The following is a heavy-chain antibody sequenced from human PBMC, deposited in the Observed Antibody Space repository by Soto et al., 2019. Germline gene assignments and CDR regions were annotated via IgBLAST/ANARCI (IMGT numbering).Heavy chain of an antibody. CDR2: IKEDGSEE. CDR1: GFTFSSYW. Sequence: EVQLVESGGGLVQPGGSLRLSCAASGFTFSSYWMSWIRQAPGKGLEWVANIKEDGSEEYYVDSVKGRFTISRDNTKNSLYLQMNSLRAEDTAVYYCARVQHFDYWGQGTLVTVSS. J-gene: IGHJ4*02. CDR3: ARVQHFDY. V-gene: IGHV3-7*01.